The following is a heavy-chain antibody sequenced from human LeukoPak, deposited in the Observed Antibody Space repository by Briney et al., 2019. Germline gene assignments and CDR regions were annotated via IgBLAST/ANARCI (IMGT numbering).Heavy chain of an antibody. D-gene: IGHD3-10*01. CDR2: INHSGST. CDR3: AMYIWFRELPLDY. V-gene: IGHV4-34*01. CDR1: GGSFSGYY. Sequence: SETLSLTCAVYGGSFSGYYWSWIRQPPGKGLEWIGEINHSGSTNYNPSLKSRVTIAVDTSKNQFSLKLSSVTAADTAVYYCAMYIWFRELPLDYWGQGTLVTVSS. J-gene: IGHJ4*02.